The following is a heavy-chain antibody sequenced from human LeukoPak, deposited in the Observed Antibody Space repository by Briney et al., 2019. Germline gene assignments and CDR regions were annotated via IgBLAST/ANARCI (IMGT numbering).Heavy chain of an antibody. J-gene: IGHJ4*02. CDR1: GGSFSGYY. CDR3: ATMVRGVLVYFDY. D-gene: IGHD3-10*01. CDR2: INHSGST. V-gene: IGHV4-34*01. Sequence: WETPSLTCAVYGGSFSGYYWSWIRQPPGKGLEWIGEINHSGSTNYNPSLKSRVTISVDTSKNQFSLKLSSVTAADTAVYYCATMVRGVLVYFDYWGPGTLVTVS.